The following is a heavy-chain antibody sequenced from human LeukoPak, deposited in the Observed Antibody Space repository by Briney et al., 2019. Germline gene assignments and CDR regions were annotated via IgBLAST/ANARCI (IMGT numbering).Heavy chain of an antibody. D-gene: IGHD3-10*01. V-gene: IGHV3-33*06. CDR1: GFTFSSYG. CDR3: AKEHGSGSFDY. Sequence: GRSLRLSCAASGFTFSSYGMHWVRQAPGKGLEWVAVIWYDGSNKYYADSVKGRFTISRDNSKNTLYLQMNSLRAEDTAVYYCAKEHGSGSFDYWGQGTLVTVSS. CDR2: IWYDGSNK. J-gene: IGHJ4*02.